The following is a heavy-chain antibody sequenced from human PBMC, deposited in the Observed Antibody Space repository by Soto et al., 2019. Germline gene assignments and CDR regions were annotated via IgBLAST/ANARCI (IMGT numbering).Heavy chain of an antibody. CDR2: ISGSAIST. CDR1: GFTFSSYA. Sequence: EVHLLESGGGFVQPGGSLRLSCVASGFTFSSYALTWVRQAPGKGLEWVESISGSAISTEYADSVRGRFTISRDNSKNTVFLQMQSLRADDSATYYCVNWNDEDVDWGQGTLVAVSS. V-gene: IGHV3-23*01. J-gene: IGHJ4*01. D-gene: IGHD1-1*01. CDR3: VNWNDEDVD.